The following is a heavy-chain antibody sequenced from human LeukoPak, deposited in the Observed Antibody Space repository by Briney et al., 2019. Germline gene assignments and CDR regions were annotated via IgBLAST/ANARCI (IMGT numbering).Heavy chain of an antibody. J-gene: IGHJ4*02. CDR3: AKKSGNFDY. CDR1: GGSISSYY. CDR2: IYYSGST. V-gene: IGHV4-59*01. Sequence: SETLSLTCTVSGGSISSYYWSWIRQPPGKGLEGMGYIYYSGSTNYDPSLKSRVTISVDTTKNQFSLKLSSVTAADTAVYYCAKKSGNFDYWGQGTLVTVSS.